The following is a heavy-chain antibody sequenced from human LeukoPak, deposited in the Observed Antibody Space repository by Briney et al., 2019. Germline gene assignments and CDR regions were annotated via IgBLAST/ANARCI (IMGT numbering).Heavy chain of an antibody. J-gene: IGHJ4*02. CDR1: GYTFTSYY. V-gene: IGHV1-46*01. CDR3: ARGGADYGGNLYYFDY. CDR2: INPSGGST. Sequence: VASVEVSCKASGYTFTSYYMHWVRQAPGQGLEWMGIINPSGGSTSYAQKFQGRVTMTRDMSTSTVYMELSSLRSEDTAVYYCARGGADYGGNLYYFDYWGQGTLVTVSS. D-gene: IGHD4-23*01.